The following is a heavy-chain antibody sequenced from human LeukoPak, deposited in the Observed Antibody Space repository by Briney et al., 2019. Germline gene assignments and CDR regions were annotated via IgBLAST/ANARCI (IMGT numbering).Heavy chain of an antibody. CDR1: GYTLTELS. V-gene: IGHV1-46*01. CDR3: ARGGGYDSSGYYNRFDY. Sequence: GASVKVSCKVSGYTLTELSMHWVRQAPGQGLEWMGIINPSGGSTSYAQKFQGRVTMTRDTSTSTVYMELSSLRSEDTAVYYCARGGGYDSSGYYNRFDYWGQGTLVTVSS. J-gene: IGHJ4*02. D-gene: IGHD3-22*01. CDR2: INPSGGST.